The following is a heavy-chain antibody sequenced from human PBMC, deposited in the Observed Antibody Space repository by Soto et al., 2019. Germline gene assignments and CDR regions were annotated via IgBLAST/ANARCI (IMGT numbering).Heavy chain of an antibody. D-gene: IGHD4-4*01. Sequence: QITLKESGPTLVKPTQTLTLTCTFSGFSLRTDGVGVGWIRQPPGKALEWLALISWNDDKRYSPFLKSRLTIAKDTSKNQVVLTMTNVDPADTATYYCARRPRYSNYVDYWGQGTLVTVSS. CDR3: ARRPRYSNYVDY. V-gene: IGHV2-5*01. J-gene: IGHJ4*02. CDR1: GFSLRTDGVG. CDR2: ISWNDDK.